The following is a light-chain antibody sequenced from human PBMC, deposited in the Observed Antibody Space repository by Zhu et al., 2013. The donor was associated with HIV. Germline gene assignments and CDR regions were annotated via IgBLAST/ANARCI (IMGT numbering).Light chain of an antibody. CDR3: QQYDKWPPLT. J-gene: IGKJ4*01. CDR1: HSVSSN. CDR2: GAT. Sequence: EIVLTQSPGTLSLSPGDRATLSCRASHSVSSNLAWYQQKPGQAPRLLIYGATTRATGVPSRFRGSGSGTDFTLTITSLQSEDFGVYYCQQYDKWPPLTFGGGTKVQIK. V-gene: IGKV3-15*01.